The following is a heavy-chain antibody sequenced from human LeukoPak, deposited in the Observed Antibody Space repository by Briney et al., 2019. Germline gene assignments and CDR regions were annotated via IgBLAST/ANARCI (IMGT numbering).Heavy chain of an antibody. CDR2: IYSGGST. J-gene: IGHJ3*02. V-gene: IGHV3-53*01. CDR1: GFTFSSYA. CDR3: ASPMVGATLAFDI. D-gene: IGHD1-26*01. Sequence: GGSLRLSCAASGFTFSSYAMSWVRQAPGKGLEWVSVIYSGGSTYYADSVKGRFTISRDNSKNTLYLQMNSLRAEDTAVYYCASPMVGATLAFDIWGQGTMVTVSS.